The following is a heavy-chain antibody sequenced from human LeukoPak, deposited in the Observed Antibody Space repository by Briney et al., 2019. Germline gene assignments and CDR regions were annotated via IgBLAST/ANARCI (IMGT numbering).Heavy chain of an antibody. J-gene: IGHJ4*02. CDR1: GYTFTSYD. CDR2: MNPNSGNT. V-gene: IGHV1-8*01. CDR3: ASHYYGSGSSQTFDY. Sequence: ASVKVSCKASGYTFTSYDINWVRQATGQGLEWMGWMNPNSGNTGYAQKFQGRVTMTRDTSISTAYMELSRLRSDDTAVYYCASHYYGSGSSQTFDYWGQGTLVTVSS. D-gene: IGHD3-10*01.